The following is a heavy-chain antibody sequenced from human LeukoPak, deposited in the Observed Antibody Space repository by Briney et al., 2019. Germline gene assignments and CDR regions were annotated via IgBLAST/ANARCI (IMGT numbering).Heavy chain of an antibody. J-gene: IGHJ4*02. D-gene: IGHD2-15*01. Sequence: GSLRLSCTGSGFTFGIYAMNWVRQAPGKGLEWVSVITGNSGLIDYADSVKGRFTISRDNDRNTLYLQMTTLRAEDTAIYFCAKDRTPDGFYSIDYWGQGVLVTVSS. CDR2: ITGNSGLI. CDR3: AKDRTPDGFYSIDY. CDR1: GFTFGIYA. V-gene: IGHV3-23*01.